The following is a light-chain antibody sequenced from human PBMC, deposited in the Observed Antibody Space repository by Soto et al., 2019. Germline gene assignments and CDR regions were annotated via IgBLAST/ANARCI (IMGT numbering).Light chain of an antibody. J-gene: IGKJ4*01. CDR3: QQYNNWPRAT. CDR2: RTS. Sequence: EIVMTQSPAALSVSPGERATLSCRASQSISSNLAWYQQKPGQATRLLMFRTSSRANGFPARFSGSGSGTEFNLTLSSLQSEDFGVYYCQQYNNWPRATFGGGTKVDIK. V-gene: IGKV3-15*01. CDR1: QSISSN.